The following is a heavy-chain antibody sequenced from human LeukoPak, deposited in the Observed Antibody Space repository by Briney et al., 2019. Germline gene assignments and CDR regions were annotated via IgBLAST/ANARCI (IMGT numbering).Heavy chain of an antibody. CDR2: ISAYNGNT. Sequence: ASVKVSCKASGYTFTSYGVSWVRQAPGQGLEWMGWISAYNGNTNYAQKLQGRVTMTTDTSTSTAYMELRSLRSDDTAVYYCARDSHCSGGSCYSFPDYWGQGTLVTVSS. CDR1: GYTFTSYG. V-gene: IGHV1-18*01. J-gene: IGHJ4*02. D-gene: IGHD2-15*01. CDR3: ARDSHCSGGSCYSFPDY.